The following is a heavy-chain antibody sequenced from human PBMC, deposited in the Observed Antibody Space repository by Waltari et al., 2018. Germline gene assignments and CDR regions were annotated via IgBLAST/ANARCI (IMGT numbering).Heavy chain of an antibody. V-gene: IGHV1-69*14. J-gene: IGHJ4*02. CDR3: ARSLAAAGTFFDY. CDR1: GGTCSSYA. Sequence: QVQLVQSGAEVKKPGCSVKVYCKASGGTCSSYAISGVRQSPGQGLEWVGGIIPIFGTANYAQKFQGRVTITADKSTSTAYMELSSLRSEDTAVYYCARSLAAAGTFFDYWGQGTLVTVSS. CDR2: IIPIFGTA. D-gene: IGHD6-13*01.